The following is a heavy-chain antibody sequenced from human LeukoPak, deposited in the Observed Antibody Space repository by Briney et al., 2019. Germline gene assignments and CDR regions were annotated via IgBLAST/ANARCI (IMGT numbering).Heavy chain of an antibody. D-gene: IGHD4-17*01. CDR3: ARDQGTTVTSYSFDI. V-gene: IGHV3-7*01. CDR2: IKKDGSDK. Sequence: GGSLRLSCAASGFTFSSYWMSWVRQAPGKGLEWVANIKKDGSDKNYLGSVKGRFTISRDNAKNSLYVQMNSLRVEDTAVYYCARDQGTTVTSYSFDIWGQGTMVTVSS. CDR1: GFTFSSYW. J-gene: IGHJ3*02.